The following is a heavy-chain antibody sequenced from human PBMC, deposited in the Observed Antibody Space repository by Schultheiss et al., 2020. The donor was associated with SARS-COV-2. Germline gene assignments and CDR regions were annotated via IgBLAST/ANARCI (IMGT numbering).Heavy chain of an antibody. CDR3: ARDSQDYGGNSGFDYFDY. Sequence: SVKVSCKASGGTFSSYAISWVRQAPGQGLEWMGGIIPIFGTANYAQKFQGRVTITADESTSTAYVELSSLRSEDTAVYYCARDSQDYGGNSGFDYFDYWGQGTLVTVSS. V-gene: IGHV1-69*13. J-gene: IGHJ4*02. CDR2: IIPIFGTA. D-gene: IGHD4-23*01. CDR1: GGTFSSYA.